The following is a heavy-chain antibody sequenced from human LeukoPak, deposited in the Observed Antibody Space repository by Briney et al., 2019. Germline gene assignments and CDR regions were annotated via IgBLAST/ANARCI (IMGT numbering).Heavy chain of an antibody. Sequence: GGSLRLSCAASGFTFSSYGMHWVRQAPGKGLEWVAFIRYDGSNKYYADSVKGRFTISRDNSKNTLYLQMNSLRAEDTAVYYCAKDGFEYYYDSSGFFDYWDQGTLVTVSS. D-gene: IGHD3-22*01. CDR3: AKDGFEYYYDSSGFFDY. CDR1: GFTFSSYG. V-gene: IGHV3-30*02. J-gene: IGHJ4*02. CDR2: IRYDGSNK.